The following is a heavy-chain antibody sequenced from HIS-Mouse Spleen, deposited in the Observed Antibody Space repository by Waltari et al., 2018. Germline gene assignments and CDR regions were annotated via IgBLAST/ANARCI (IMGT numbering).Heavy chain of an antibody. V-gene: IGHV4-39*07. D-gene: IGHD6-13*01. CDR2: IYYSGST. CDR3: AREIPYSSSWYDWYFDL. J-gene: IGHJ2*01. Sequence: QLQLQEAGPGLVKPTGVQSVACRVSGGPSSSSSYYWGWSRQPPGKGLEWIGSIYYSGSTYYNPSLKSRVTISVDTSKNQFSLKLSSVTAADTAVYYCAREIPYSSSWYDWYFDLWGRGTLVTVSS. CDR1: GGPSSSSSYY.